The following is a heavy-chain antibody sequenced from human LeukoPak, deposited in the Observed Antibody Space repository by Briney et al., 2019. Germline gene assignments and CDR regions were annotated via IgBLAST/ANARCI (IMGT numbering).Heavy chain of an antibody. V-gene: IGHV1-8*01. CDR2: MNPNSGNT. D-gene: IGHD1-26*01. Sequence: ASVKVSCKASGYTFTSYDINWVRQATGQGLEWMGWMNPNSGNTGYAQKFQGRVTMTRNTSISTAYMELSSLRSEDTAVYYCARGRGGSYYYYYYMDVWGKGTTVTVSS. CDR1: GYTFTSYD. CDR3: ARGRGGSYYYYYYMDV. J-gene: IGHJ6*03.